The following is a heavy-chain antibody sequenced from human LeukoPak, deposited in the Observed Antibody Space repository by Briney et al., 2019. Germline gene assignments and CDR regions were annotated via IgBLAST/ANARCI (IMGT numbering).Heavy chain of an antibody. Sequence: GGSLRLSCVASGFNFSSYWMHWVRQAPGKGLVWVSRINSDGSSTSYADSVKGRFTISRDNPKHTLYLQMNSHKADDTAVYYCAKDSAFYYIDVWGKGTTVIISS. CDR1: GFNFSSYW. CDR3: AKDSAFYYIDV. CDR2: INSDGSST. J-gene: IGHJ6*03. V-gene: IGHV3-74*01. D-gene: IGHD3-10*01.